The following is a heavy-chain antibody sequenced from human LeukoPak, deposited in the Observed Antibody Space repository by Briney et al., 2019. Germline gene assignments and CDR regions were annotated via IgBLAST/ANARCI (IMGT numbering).Heavy chain of an antibody. J-gene: IGHJ4*02. CDR1: GGSITSYY. CDR3: ARAVEGDYSNYDY. CDR2: VYYSGNS. V-gene: IGHV4-59*01. D-gene: IGHD4-11*01. Sequence: SETLSLTCTVSGGSITSYYWNWIRQPPGKGLEWIGYVYYSGNSNYNPSLKSRLTTSVDTSKNQLSLKLSSVTAADTAIYYCARAVEGDYSNYDYWGQGTLVTVSS.